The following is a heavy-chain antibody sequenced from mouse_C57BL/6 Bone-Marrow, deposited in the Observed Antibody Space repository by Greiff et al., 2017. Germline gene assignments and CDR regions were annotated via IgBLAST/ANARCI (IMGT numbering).Heavy chain of an antibody. CDR1: GFNIRDYY. Sequence: DVQLQESGAELVKPGASVKLSCTASGFNIRDYYMHWVKQRPEQGLEWIGWIDPEDGETKYAPKFKGKATITADTSSNTAYLQLSSLTSEDTAVYYCARRAQATWLAYWGKGTLVTVSA. CDR3: ARRAQATWLAY. V-gene: IGHV14-2*01. CDR2: IDPEDGET. J-gene: IGHJ3*01. D-gene: IGHD3-2*02.